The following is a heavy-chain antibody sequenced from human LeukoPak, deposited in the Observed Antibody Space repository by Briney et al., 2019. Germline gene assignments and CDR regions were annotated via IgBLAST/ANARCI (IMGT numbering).Heavy chain of an antibody. D-gene: IGHD4-17*01. CDR3: AKAASKRTDYGDYAFYYYMDV. J-gene: IGHJ6*03. CDR1: GFTLSNYG. V-gene: IGHV3-30*02. Sequence: GGSLRLSCAASGFTLSNYGMRWVRQAPGKGLDWVACIHYDGSNKYYADSVKGRFTISRDDSKNTLYLQMNSLRAEDTAVYYCAKAASKRTDYGDYAFYYYMDVWGKGTTVTISS. CDR2: IHYDGSNK.